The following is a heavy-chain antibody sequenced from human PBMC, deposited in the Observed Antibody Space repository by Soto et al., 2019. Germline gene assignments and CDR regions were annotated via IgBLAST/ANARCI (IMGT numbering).Heavy chain of an antibody. CDR3: ARALGDYVWGSYRYGLDY. J-gene: IGHJ4*02. CDR2: ISSNGGST. V-gene: IGHV3-64*01. CDR1: GFTFSSYA. Sequence: GGSLRLSCAASGFTFSSYAMHWVRQAPGKGLEYVSAISSNGGSTYYANSVKGRFTISRDNSKNTLYLQMGSLRAEDIAVYYCARALGDYVWGSYRYGLDYWGQGTLVTVSS. D-gene: IGHD3-16*02.